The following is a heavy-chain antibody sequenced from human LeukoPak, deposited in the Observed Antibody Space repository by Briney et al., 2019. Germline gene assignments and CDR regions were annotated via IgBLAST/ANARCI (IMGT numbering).Heavy chain of an antibody. J-gene: IGHJ4*02. D-gene: IGHD1-14*01. CDR1: GFIFGDYW. Sequence: GGSLRLSCTASGFIFGDYWMAWLRQAQGKGPEWVAVINKDGSEEYYADSVKGRFTISRDNARASVYLQMSTLTVEDTAVYYRGRPNWYRIEYWGQGTLVTVSS. CDR3: GRPNWYRIEY. V-gene: IGHV3-7*01. CDR2: INKDGSEE.